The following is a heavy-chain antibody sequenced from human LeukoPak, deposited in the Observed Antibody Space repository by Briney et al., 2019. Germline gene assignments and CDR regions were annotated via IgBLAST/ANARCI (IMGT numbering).Heavy chain of an antibody. Sequence: SETLSLTCTVSGGSISSYYWSWIRQPAGKGLEWIGRIYTSGSTNYNPSLKSRVTMSVDTSKNQFSLKLSSVTAADTAVYYCARSVQYYYDSSGYPDANNWFDPWGQGTLVTVSS. J-gene: IGHJ5*02. D-gene: IGHD3-22*01. CDR1: GGSISSYY. CDR2: IYTSGST. V-gene: IGHV4-4*07. CDR3: ARSVQYYYDSSGYPDANNWFDP.